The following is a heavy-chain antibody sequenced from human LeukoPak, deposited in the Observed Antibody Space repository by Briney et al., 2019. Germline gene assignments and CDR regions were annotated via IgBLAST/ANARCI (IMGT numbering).Heavy chain of an antibody. CDR3: AREDRYSGSYAGFDP. V-gene: IGHV4-39*07. D-gene: IGHD1-26*01. CDR2: IYYSGST. Sequence: SETLSLTCTVSGGSISSSSYYWGWIRQPPGKGLEWIGSIYYSGSTYYNPSLKSRVTISVDTSKNQFSLKLSSVTAADTAVYYCAREDRYSGSYAGFDPWGQGTLVTVSS. J-gene: IGHJ5*02. CDR1: GGSISSSSYY.